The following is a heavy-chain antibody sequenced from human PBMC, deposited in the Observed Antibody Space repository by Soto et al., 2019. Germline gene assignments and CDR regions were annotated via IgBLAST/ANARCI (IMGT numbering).Heavy chain of an antibody. CDR1: GFSLNTHGVG. V-gene: IGHV2-5*02. Sequence: QITLKESGPTLVKPTQTLTLTCNFSGFSLNTHGVGVGWIRQPPGKALEWLASIYWDDDKRSSPSLKTRLTITKDSSKDRVLLTMTNMDPVDTATYCCAHFLYYDAWGQHFDYWGQGTLVTVSS. CDR2: IYWDDDK. D-gene: IGHD3-22*01. CDR3: AHFLYYDAWGQHFDY. J-gene: IGHJ4*02.